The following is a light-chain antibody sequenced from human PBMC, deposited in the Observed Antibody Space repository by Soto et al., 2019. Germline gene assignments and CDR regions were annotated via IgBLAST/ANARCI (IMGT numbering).Light chain of an antibody. Sequence: EIVLTQSPGTLSLSPGEIATRSCMASQSVDNNYGAWYQQQPGDAPPLLIHGASYRAAGIPDRFSGSGSGTDFTLTISRLEPEDGAVFHCQQDGNSPYTVGQGTKLEI. V-gene: IGKV3-20*01. CDR2: GAS. J-gene: IGKJ2*01. CDR1: QSVDNNY. CDR3: QQDGNSPYT.